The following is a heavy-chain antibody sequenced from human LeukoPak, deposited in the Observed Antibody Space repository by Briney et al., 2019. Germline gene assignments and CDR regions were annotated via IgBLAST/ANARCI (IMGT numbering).Heavy chain of an antibody. D-gene: IGHD6-13*01. Sequence: GGSLRLSCAASGLTFSDYSMTWVRQAPGKGLFWVSGISAGGGSTYYADSVKGRFTISRDNSRNTLYLQMNSLRAEDTAVYYCAKDAAGPEYWGQGTLVTVSP. CDR2: ISAGGGST. CDR1: GLTFSDYS. V-gene: IGHV3-23*01. CDR3: AKDAAGPEY. J-gene: IGHJ4*02.